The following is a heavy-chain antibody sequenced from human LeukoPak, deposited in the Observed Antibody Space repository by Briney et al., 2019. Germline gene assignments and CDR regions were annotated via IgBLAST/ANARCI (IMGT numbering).Heavy chain of an antibody. CDR3: ARHGSGSYYYGMDV. D-gene: IGHD3-10*01. CDR1: GGSISSYY. J-gene: IGHJ6*02. Sequence: SETLSLTCTVSGGSISSYYWSWIRQPPGKGLEWIGYIYYSGSTNYNPSLKSRVTISVDTSKTQFSLKLSSVTAADTAVYYCARHGSGSYYYGMDVWGQGTTVTVSS. CDR2: IYYSGST. V-gene: IGHV4-59*08.